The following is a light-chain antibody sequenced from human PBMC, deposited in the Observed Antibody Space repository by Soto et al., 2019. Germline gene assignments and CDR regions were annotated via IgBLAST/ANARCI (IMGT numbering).Light chain of an antibody. V-gene: IGKV3-11*01. J-gene: IGKJ5*01. Sequence: EIVLTQSPATLSLSPGERATLSCRASQTISTYLAWYQQKPGQAPRLLIYGASNRATGIPARFSGSGSGTDFTLTISKLEPEDFAVYYCQQRSNWPANFGQGTRLEIK. CDR1: QTISTY. CDR3: QQRSNWPAN. CDR2: GAS.